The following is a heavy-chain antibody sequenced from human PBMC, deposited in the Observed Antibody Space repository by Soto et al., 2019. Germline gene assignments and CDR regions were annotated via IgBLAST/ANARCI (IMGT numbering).Heavy chain of an antibody. CDR1: GYTFTSYG. Sequence: QVQLVQSRAEVKKPGASVKVSCKASGYTFTSYGISWVRQAPGQGLEWMGWISAYNGNTNYAQKLQGRVTMTTDTSTSTAYMALRSLRSDDTAVYYCARGRRDYRDAPTLYGMDVWGQGTTVTVSS. CDR3: ARGRRDYRDAPTLYGMDV. V-gene: IGHV1-18*01. CDR2: ISAYNGNT. D-gene: IGHD4-17*01. J-gene: IGHJ6*02.